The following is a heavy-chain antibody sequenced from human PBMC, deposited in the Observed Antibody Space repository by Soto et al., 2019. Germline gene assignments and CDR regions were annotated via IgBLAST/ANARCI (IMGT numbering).Heavy chain of an antibody. D-gene: IGHD1-26*01. CDR2: IIPIFGTA. CDR1: GGTFSSYA. J-gene: IGHJ5*02. V-gene: IGHV1-69*13. CDR3: ARTNDSGRYWGPWFDP. Sequence: SVKVSCKASGGTFSSYAISWVRQAPGQGLEWMGGIIPIFGTANYAQKFQGRVTITADESTSTAYMELGSLRSEDTAVYYCARTNDSGRYWGPWFDPWGPGTLVTVSS.